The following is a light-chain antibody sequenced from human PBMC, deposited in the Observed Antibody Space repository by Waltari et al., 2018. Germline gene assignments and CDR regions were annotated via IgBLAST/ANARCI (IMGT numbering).Light chain of an antibody. Sequence: DIHMTQSPSTLSASIGDRVTITCRASQSASKWLAWYKQKPGKAPKLLIDKTSTLNAEVPSRFSGSGSGTEFTLTISSLQPEDFATYYCQQYNLFPWTFGQGTKVEVK. CDR3: QQYNLFPWT. J-gene: IGKJ1*01. CDR1: QSASKW. V-gene: IGKV1-5*03. CDR2: KTS.